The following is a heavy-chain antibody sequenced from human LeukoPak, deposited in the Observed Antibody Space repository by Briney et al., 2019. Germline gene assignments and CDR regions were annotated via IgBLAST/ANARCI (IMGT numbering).Heavy chain of an antibody. J-gene: IGHJ4*02. CDR3: ARDGVPRGIIFDF. V-gene: IGHV3-7*01. D-gene: IGHD2-2*01. CDR2: IKYDGGEI. CDR1: GFTFSSHW. Sequence: GGSLRLSCGASGFTFSSHWMNWVRQAPGKGLEWVASIKYDGGEIFYVDSVKGRFTISRDNAKNSLNLQMNSLRAEDTAVYHCARDGVPRGIIFDFWGQGTLVTVSP.